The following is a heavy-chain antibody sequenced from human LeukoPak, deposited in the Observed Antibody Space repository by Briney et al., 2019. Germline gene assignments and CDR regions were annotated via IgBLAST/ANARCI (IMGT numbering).Heavy chain of an antibody. CDR1: GYTFTNYA. V-gene: IGHV7-4-1*02. CDR3: AKDYIYGLLGLGY. CDR2: INTNTGNP. J-gene: IGHJ4*02. D-gene: IGHD5-18*01. Sequence: ASVKVSCKASGYTFTNYAINWVRQAPGQGLEWMGWINTNTGNPTYAQGFTGRFVFSLDTSVSTTYLQISSLKAEDTAVYYCAKDYIYGLLGLGYWGQGTLVTVSS.